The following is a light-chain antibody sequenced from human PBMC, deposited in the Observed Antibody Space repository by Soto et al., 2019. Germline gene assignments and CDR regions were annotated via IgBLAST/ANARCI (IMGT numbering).Light chain of an antibody. CDR1: SSDVGTYNY. V-gene: IGLV2-14*03. CDR3: SSYTSSSTLL. Sequence: QSALTQPASVSGSPGQSITISCTGTSSDVGTYNYVSWYQHHPGKAPKLMIYDVSNRPSGVSNRFSGYKAGNTASLTISGLQAEDEADDYGSSYTSSSTLLFGGGTKLTVL. CDR2: DVS. J-gene: IGLJ2*01.